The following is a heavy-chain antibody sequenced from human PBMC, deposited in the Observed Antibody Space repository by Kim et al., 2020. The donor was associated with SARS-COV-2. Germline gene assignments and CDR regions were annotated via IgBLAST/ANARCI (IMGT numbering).Heavy chain of an antibody. CDR2: ISNGGGST. D-gene: IGHD6-13*01. J-gene: IGHJ4*02. CDR1: GFTFSSYV. V-gene: IGHV3-23*01. Sequence: GGSLRLSCAASGFTFSSYVMSWVRQAPGKGLEWVSGISNGGGSTYYADSVKGRFSISRDNSANTLYLQMNSLRAEDTAVYYCAKDQSNSWYNYYFDGWGQGTLVTVSS. CDR3: AKDQSNSWYNYYFDG.